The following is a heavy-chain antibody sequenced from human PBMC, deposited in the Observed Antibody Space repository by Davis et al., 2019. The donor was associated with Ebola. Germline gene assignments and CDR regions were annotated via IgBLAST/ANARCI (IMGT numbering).Heavy chain of an antibody. V-gene: IGHV1-18*04. CDR2: INPHNGNT. CDR3: VCSTSSLMNAFDI. CDR1: GYTFTSYG. Sequence: ASVKVSCKASGYTFTSYGITWVRQAPGQGLEWMGWINPHNGNTNYAQNVQGRVAMTTDTSTRTAYMELRGLRSDDTAVYYCVCSTSSLMNAFDIWAQGTMVTVSS. D-gene: IGHD2-2*01. J-gene: IGHJ3*02.